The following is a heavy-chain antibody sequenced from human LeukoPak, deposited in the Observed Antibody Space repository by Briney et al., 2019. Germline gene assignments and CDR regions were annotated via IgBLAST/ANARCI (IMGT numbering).Heavy chain of an antibody. CDR1: GYFFSGYH. V-gene: IGHV1-2*02. Sequence: RGASVKVSCKASGYFFSGYHVHWVRQAPGQGLDWRGRIYIDSGDTNYAQKFQGRVTMTRDTSISTAYMELSSLTSDDTAVYYCAGLGSTMEGRIDPWGQGTPVTVSS. D-gene: IGHD3-10*01. CDR3: AGLGSTMEGRIDP. J-gene: IGHJ5*02. CDR2: IYIDSGDT.